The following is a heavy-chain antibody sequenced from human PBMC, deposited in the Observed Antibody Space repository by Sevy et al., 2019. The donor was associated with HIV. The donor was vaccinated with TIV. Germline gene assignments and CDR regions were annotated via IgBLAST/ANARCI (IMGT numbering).Heavy chain of an antibody. J-gene: IGHJ6*02. Sequence: GGSLRLSCAASGFTFDDYTMHWVRQAPGKGLEWVSLISWDGGSTYYADSVKGRFTNSRDNSKNSLYLQMNSLRTEDPALYYCAKDICGGSCYFRPSYYYGMDVWGQGTTVTVSS. CDR3: AKDICGGSCYFRPSYYYGMDV. CDR2: ISWDGGST. V-gene: IGHV3-43*01. CDR1: GFTFDDYT. D-gene: IGHD2-15*01.